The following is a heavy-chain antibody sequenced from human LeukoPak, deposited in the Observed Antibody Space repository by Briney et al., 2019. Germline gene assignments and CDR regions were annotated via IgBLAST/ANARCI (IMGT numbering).Heavy chain of an antibody. CDR2: IYYSGST. Sequence: PSETLSLTCTVSGGSISSSSYYWGWIRQPPGKGLEWIGSIYYSGSTYYNPSLKSRVTISVDTSKNQFSLKLSSVTAADTAVYYCARVYYYDSGSRWGDYFDYWGQGTLVTVSS. D-gene: IGHD3-10*01. V-gene: IGHV4-39*07. CDR1: GGSISSSSYY. CDR3: ARVYYYDSGSRWGDYFDY. J-gene: IGHJ4*02.